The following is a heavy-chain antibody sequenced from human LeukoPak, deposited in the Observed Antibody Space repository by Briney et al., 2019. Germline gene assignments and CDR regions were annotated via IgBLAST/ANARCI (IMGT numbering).Heavy chain of an antibody. CDR3: ASPSPHSARGDAFDI. J-gene: IGHJ3*02. CDR1: RGTFSSYA. CDR2: IIPIFGTA. V-gene: IGHV1-69*13. Sequence: SVKVSCKASRGTFSSYAISWVRQAPGQGLEWMGGIIPIFGTANYAQRFQGRVTITADESTSTAYMELSSLRSEDTAVYYCASPSPHSARGDAFDIWGQGTMVTVSS.